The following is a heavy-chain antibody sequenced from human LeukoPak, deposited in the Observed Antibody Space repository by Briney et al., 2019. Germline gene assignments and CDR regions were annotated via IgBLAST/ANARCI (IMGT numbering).Heavy chain of an antibody. CDR3: ARADSGSYYRDYFDY. CDR1: GYTFTSYY. CDR2: INPSGGST. J-gene: IGHJ4*02. Sequence: ASVKVSCKASGYTFTSYYMHWVRQAPGQGLEWMGIINPSGGSTSYAQKFQGRVTMTRDTSTSTVYMELSSLRSEDTAVYYCARADSGSYYRDYFDYWGQGTLVTVSP. D-gene: IGHD1-26*01. V-gene: IGHV1-46*01.